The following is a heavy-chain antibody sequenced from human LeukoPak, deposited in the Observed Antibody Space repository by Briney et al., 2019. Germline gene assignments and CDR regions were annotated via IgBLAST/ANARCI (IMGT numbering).Heavy chain of an antibody. CDR2: ISSSGSTI. J-gene: IGHJ4*02. CDR1: GFTFSDYY. V-gene: IGHV3-11*01. CDR3: AKDFRWFGNFSATFDY. D-gene: IGHD3-10*01. Sequence: GGSLRLSCAASGFTFSDYYMSWIRQAPGKGLEWVSYISSSGSTIYYADSVKGRFTISRDNSKNTLILQMNSLRAEDTAIYYCAKDFRWFGNFSATFDYWGQGTLVAVSS.